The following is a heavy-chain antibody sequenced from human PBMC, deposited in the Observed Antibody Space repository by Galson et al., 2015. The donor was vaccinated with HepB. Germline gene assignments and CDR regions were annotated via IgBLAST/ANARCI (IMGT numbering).Heavy chain of an antibody. CDR2: IIPIFGTA. J-gene: IGHJ4*02. Sequence: SVTVSCKASGGTFSSYAISWVRQAPGQGLEWMGGIIPIFGTANYAQKFQGRVTITADKSTSTAYMELSSLRSEDTAVYYCARSAHWVGYCSGGSCYSFDYWGQGTLVTVSS. D-gene: IGHD2-15*01. V-gene: IGHV1-69*06. CDR3: ARSAHWVGYCSGGSCYSFDY. CDR1: GGTFSSYA.